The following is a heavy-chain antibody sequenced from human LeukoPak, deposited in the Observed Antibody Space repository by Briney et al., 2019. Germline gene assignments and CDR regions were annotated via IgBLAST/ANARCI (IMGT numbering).Heavy chain of an antibody. J-gene: IGHJ4*02. D-gene: IGHD2-15*01. CDR1: GFTFSSYS. V-gene: IGHV3-21*01. CDR3: ARDQGGYCSGGSCYVY. CDR2: ISSSSSYI. Sequence: GGSLRLSCAASGFTFSSYSMNWVRQAPGKGLEWVSSISSSSSYIYYADSVMGRFTISRDNAKNSLYLQMNSLRAEDTAVYYCARDQGGYCSGGSCYVYWGQGTLVTVSS.